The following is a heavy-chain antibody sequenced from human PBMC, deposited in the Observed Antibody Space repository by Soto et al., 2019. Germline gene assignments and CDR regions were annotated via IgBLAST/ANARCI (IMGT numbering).Heavy chain of an antibody. V-gene: IGHV2-70*11. Sequence: SGPTLVNPTQTLTLTCTFSGFSLSTSGISVSWIRQPPGKALEWLARIDWDDDKYYSTSLKTRLTISKDTSKNQVVLTMTNMDPVDTATYYCARTIDFWSGTNWFDPWGQGTLVTVSS. D-gene: IGHD3-3*01. CDR2: IDWDDDK. J-gene: IGHJ5*02. CDR3: ARTIDFWSGTNWFDP. CDR1: GFSLSTSGIS.